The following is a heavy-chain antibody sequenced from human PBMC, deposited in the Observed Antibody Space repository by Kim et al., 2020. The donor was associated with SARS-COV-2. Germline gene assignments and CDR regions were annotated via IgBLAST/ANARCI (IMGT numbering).Heavy chain of an antibody. V-gene: IGHV3-48*04. CDR2: ISSSSSTI. Sequence: GGSLRLSCAASGFTFSSYSMNWVRQAPGKGLEWVSYISSSSSTIYYADSVKGRFTISRDNAKNSLYLQMNSLRAEDTAVYYCAREMPFIPGIDRYSGYYYGMDVWGQGTTVTVSS. J-gene: IGHJ6*02. CDR3: AREMPFIPGIDRYSGYYYGMDV. D-gene: IGHD5-12*01. CDR1: GFTFSSYS.